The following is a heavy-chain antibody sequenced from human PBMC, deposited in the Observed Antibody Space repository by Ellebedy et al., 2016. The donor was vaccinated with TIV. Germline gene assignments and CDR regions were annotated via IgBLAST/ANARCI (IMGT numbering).Heavy chain of an antibody. V-gene: IGHV1-2*02. CDR2: INPNSGGT. D-gene: IGHD5-12*01. J-gene: IGHJ6*02. CDR3: ARTRGYSGYDSYGMDV. CDR1: GYTFTGYY. Sequence: AASVKVSCKASGYTFTGYYMHWVRQAPGQGLEWMGWINPNSGGTNYAQKFQGRVTMTRDTSISTAYMELRRLRSDDTAVYYCARTRGYSGYDSYGMDVWGQGTTVTVSS.